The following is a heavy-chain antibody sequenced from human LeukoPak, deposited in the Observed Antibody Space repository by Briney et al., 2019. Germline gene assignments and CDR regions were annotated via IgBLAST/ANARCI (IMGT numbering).Heavy chain of an antibody. V-gene: IGHV3-23*01. CDR3: AKSSVVVVIKPYFDY. CDR1: GFTFSSYA. D-gene: IGHD3-22*01. CDR2: ISGSGGST. Sequence: GGSLRLSCAASGFTFSSYAMSWVRQAPGKGLEWVSAISGSGGSTYYADSVKGRFTISRDNSKNTLYLQMNSLRAEDTAVYYCAKSSVVVVIKPYFDYWGQGPLVTVPS. J-gene: IGHJ4*02.